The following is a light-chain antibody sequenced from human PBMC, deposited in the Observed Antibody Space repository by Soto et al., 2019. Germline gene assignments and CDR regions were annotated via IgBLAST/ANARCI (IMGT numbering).Light chain of an antibody. CDR3: QQRSNWPPT. J-gene: IGKJ5*01. CDR2: DAS. CDR1: QSVSSY. Sequence: EIVLTQSPSTLSLSPGERATLSCGASQSVSSYLAWYQQKPGQAPRLLIYDASNRATGIPARFSGSGYGTDFNLTISSLETEDFAVYYCQQRSNWPPTFGQGTRLEIK. V-gene: IGKV3-11*01.